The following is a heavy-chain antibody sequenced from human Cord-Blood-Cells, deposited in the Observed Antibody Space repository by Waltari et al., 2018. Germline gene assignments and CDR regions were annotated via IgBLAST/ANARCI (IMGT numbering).Heavy chain of an antibody. J-gene: IGHJ4*02. CDR2: INAGNGNT. Sequence: QVQLVQSGAEVKKPGASVKVSCKASGYTFTSYAMHWVRQAPGQRLEWRGWINAGNGNTKDAQKVQGRVTITRDTSASTAYMELSSLRSEDTAVYYCARARIAARPNYFDYWGQGTLVTVSS. CDR1: GYTFTSYA. V-gene: IGHV1-3*01. D-gene: IGHD6-6*01. CDR3: ARARIAARPNYFDY.